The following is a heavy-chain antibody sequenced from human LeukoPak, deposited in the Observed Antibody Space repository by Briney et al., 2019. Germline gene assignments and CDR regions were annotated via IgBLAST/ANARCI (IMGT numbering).Heavy chain of an antibody. CDR2: INPSDGST. CDR3: ARSGCSGGSCFFDY. J-gene: IGHJ4*02. D-gene: IGHD2-15*01. CDR1: GYTFTSYY. V-gene: IGHV1-46*01. Sequence: GASVKVSCKASGYTFTSYYMHWVRQAPEQGLEWMGIINPSDGSTNYAQKFQGRVTMSRDMSTSTVYMELSSLRSEDTAVYYCARSGCSGGSCFFDYWGQGTLVTVSS.